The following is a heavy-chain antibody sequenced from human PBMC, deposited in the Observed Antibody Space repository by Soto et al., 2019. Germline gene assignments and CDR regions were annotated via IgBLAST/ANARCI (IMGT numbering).Heavy chain of an antibody. Sequence: QVQLVQSGAEVKKPGASVKVSCKASGYTFTSYAMHWVRQAPGQRLEWMGWINAGNGNTKYSQQFQGRVTITRDTSASTAYMELSSLRSEDTAVYDCARSIVVVTAAEYWGQGTLVTVSS. J-gene: IGHJ4*02. CDR2: INAGNGNT. CDR1: GYTFTSYA. V-gene: IGHV1-3*01. CDR3: ARSIVVVTAAEY. D-gene: IGHD2-21*02.